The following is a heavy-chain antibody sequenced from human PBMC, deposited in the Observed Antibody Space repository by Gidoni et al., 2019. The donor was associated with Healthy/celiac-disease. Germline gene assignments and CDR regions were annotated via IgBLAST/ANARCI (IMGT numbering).Heavy chain of an antibody. CDR3: ARDRVDSSGYYYDDY. D-gene: IGHD3-22*01. CDR2: INWNGGST. V-gene: IGHV3-20*04. Sequence: EVQLVESGGGVVRPGGPWGLPCEPWGSPFVYYGMGWVRQAPGKGLEWVSGINWNGGSTGYADSVKGRFTISRDNAKNSLYLQMNSLRAEDTALYYCARDRVDSSGYYYDDYWGQGTLVTVSS. J-gene: IGHJ4*02. CDR1: GSPFVYYG.